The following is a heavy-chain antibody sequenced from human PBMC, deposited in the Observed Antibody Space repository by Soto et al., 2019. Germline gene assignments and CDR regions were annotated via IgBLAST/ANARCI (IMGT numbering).Heavy chain of an antibody. J-gene: IGHJ5*02. CDR1: GGSISSGDYY. Sequence: KTSETLSLTCTVSGGSISSGDYYWSWIRQPPGKGLEWIGYIYYSGSTYYNPSLKSRVTISVDTSKNQFSLKLSSVTAADTAVYYCARGEKYYDFWSGYYPCNFFDPWGQGTLVTVSS. CDR2: IYYSGST. V-gene: IGHV4-30-4*01. D-gene: IGHD3-3*01. CDR3: ARGEKYYDFWSGYYPCNFFDP.